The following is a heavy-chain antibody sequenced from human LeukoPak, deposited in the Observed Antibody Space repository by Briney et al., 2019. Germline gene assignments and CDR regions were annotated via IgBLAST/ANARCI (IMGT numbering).Heavy chain of an antibody. CDR3: ARAPTRITIFGVVVSRPQRWFDP. CDR2: MNPNSGST. Sequence: ASVKVSCKASGYTFTSYDINWVRQATGQGLEWMGWMNPNSGSTGYAQKFQGRVTMTRNTSISTAYMELSSLRSEDTAVYYCARAPTRITIFGVVVSRPQRWFDPWGQGTLVTVSS. V-gene: IGHV1-8*01. CDR1: GYTFTSYD. J-gene: IGHJ5*02. D-gene: IGHD3-3*01.